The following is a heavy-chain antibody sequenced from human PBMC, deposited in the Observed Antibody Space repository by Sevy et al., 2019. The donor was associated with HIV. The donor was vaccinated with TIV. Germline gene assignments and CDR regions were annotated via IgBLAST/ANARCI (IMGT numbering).Heavy chain of an antibody. CDR3: ATPPGVTMIVVVARDV. Sequence: GGSLRLSCAASGFTFSSYAMSWVRQAPGKGLEWVSAISGSGGSTYYADSVKGRFTISRDNSKNTLYLQMNSLRAEDTAVYYCATPPGVTMIVVVARDVWDKGTTVTVSS. D-gene: IGHD3-22*01. V-gene: IGHV3-23*01. CDR1: GFTFSSYA. J-gene: IGHJ6*04. CDR2: ISGSGGST.